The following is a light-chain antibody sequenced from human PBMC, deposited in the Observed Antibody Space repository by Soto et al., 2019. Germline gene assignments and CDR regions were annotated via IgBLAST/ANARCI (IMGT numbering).Light chain of an antibody. Sequence: EIVLTQSPGTLSLSPGERATLSCRASQGVTTAYLAWYQHKPGQAPRLLIYGASNRATGIPDRFSGSGSGTDFTLTISRLEPEDFAVYFCQQYGGSPLFTFGSGTRVDFK. CDR1: QGVTTAY. J-gene: IGKJ3*01. CDR2: GAS. CDR3: QQYGGSPLFT. V-gene: IGKV3-20*01.